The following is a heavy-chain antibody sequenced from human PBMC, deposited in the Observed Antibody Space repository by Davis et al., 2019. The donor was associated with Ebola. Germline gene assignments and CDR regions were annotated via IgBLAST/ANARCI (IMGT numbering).Heavy chain of an antibody. CDR1: GGSISSYY. Sequence: PSETLSLTCTVSGGSISSYYWSWIREPPGKGLEWIGYIYYSGSTNYNPSLKSRVTISVDTSKNQFSLKLSSVTAADTAVYYCARGDLLIELRAWYFDLWGRGTLVTVSS. V-gene: IGHV4-59*01. D-gene: IGHD3-22*01. CDR2: IYYSGST. J-gene: IGHJ2*01. CDR3: ARGDLLIELRAWYFDL.